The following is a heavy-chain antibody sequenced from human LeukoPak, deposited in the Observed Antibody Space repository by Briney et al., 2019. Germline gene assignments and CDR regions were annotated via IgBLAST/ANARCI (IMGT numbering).Heavy chain of an antibody. J-gene: IGHJ4*02. Sequence: GRSLRLSCAASGFTFSSYGMHWVRQAPGKGLEWVAVISHDGSNKYYADSVKGRFTISRDNSKNTLYLQMNSLRAEDTAVYYCAKGNFGGYDSSGYFGYWGQGTLVTVSS. CDR1: GFTFSSYG. D-gene: IGHD3-22*01. CDR3: AKGNFGGYDSSGYFGY. V-gene: IGHV3-30*18. CDR2: ISHDGSNK.